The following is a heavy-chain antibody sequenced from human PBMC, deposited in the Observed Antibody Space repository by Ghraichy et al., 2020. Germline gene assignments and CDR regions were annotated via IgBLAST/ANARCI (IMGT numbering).Heavy chain of an antibody. V-gene: IGHV4-34*01. CDR3: ARSPGMRLKGNPDY. Sequence: SQTLSLTCAVYGGSFSGYYWSWIRQPPGKGLEWIGEINHSGSTNYNPSLKSRVTISVDMSKNQFSLKLSSVTAADTAVYYCARSPGMRLKGNPDYWGQGTLVTVSS. J-gene: IGHJ4*02. CDR1: GGSFSGYY. D-gene: IGHD3-10*01. CDR2: INHSGST.